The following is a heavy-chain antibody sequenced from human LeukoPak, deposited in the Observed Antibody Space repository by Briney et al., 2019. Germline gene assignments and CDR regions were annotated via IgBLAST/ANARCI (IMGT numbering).Heavy chain of an antibody. J-gene: IGHJ4*02. CDR1: GGTFNNYA. Sequence: GASVKVSCKASGGTFNNYAINWVRQAPGQGLEWMGGIFPLFETTNYAQGFRGRVTITADDSRSTAYMELNSLRTEDTAVYYCARGRESHGHYFHFWGQGTLVTVSS. CDR3: ARGRESHGHYFHF. V-gene: IGHV1-69*13. CDR2: IFPLFETT. D-gene: IGHD1-26*01.